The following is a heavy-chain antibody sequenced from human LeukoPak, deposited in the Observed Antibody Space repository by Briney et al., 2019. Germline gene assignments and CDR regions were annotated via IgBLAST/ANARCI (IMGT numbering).Heavy chain of an antibody. J-gene: IGHJ6*02. V-gene: IGHV4-59*01. Sequence: SETLSLTCTVSGGSISGYYWSWIRQLPGKGLEWIGYIYYSGSTNYNPSLKSRVTISVDTSRNQFSLKLSSVTAADTAVYYCARGGTVRNGMDVWGQGTTVTVSS. CDR2: IYYSGST. CDR3: ARGGTVRNGMDV. CDR1: GGSISGYY. D-gene: IGHD1-26*01.